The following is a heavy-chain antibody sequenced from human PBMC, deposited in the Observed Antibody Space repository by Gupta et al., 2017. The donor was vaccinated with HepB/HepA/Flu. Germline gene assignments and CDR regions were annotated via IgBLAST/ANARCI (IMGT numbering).Heavy chain of an antibody. D-gene: IGHD3-9*01. CDR1: GFTFSDYY. CDR3: ARDFESTGYFRLPIDY. CDR2: IDNTGNDI. Sequence: QVQLVESGGGLVKPGGSLRLSCVASGFTFSDYYMSWVRQAPGKGLEWLSYIDNTGNDIYYADSVRGRFTISRDNAKNSLYLEMNSLRAGDTALYYCARDFESTGYFRLPIDYWGQGTLVTVSS. J-gene: IGHJ4*02. V-gene: IGHV3-11*01.